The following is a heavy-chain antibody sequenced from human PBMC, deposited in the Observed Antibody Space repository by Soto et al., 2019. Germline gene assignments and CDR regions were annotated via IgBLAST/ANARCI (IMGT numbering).Heavy chain of an antibody. CDR3: VLRNWFDP. V-gene: IGHV3-30*03. J-gene: IGHJ5*02. CDR1: GFTFSSYG. Sequence: GGSLRLSCAASGFTFSSYGMHWVRQAPGKGLEWVAVISYDGSNKYYADSVKGRFTISRDNSKNTLYLQMNSLRAEDTAVYYCVLRNWFDPWGQGTLVTVSS. CDR2: ISYDGSNK. D-gene: IGHD3-16*01.